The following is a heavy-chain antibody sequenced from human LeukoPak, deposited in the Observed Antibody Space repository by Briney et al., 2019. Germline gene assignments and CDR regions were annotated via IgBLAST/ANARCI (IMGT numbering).Heavy chain of an antibody. J-gene: IGHJ4*02. CDR2: ISAYNGNT. V-gene: IGHV1-18*01. D-gene: IGHD3-22*01. CDR3: ARVFLRDYYDSSGYYKEPDYFDY. Sequence: ASVKVSCKASGYTFTGYGISWVRQAPGQGLEWMGWISAYNGNTNYAQKLQGRVTMTTDTSTSTAYMELRSLRSDDTAVYYCARVFLRDYYDSSGYYKEPDYFDYWGQGTLVTVSS. CDR1: GYTFTGYG.